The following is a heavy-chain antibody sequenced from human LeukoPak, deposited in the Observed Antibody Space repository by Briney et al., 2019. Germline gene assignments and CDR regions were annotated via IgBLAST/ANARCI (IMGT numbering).Heavy chain of an antibody. Sequence: ASVKVSCKASGYTFTSYYMHWVRQAPGQGLEWMGIINPSGGSTSYAQKFLGRVTMTRDTSISTAYMELSRLRSDDTAMFYCAREIEMAPLWYWGQGTLVTVSS. CDR3: AREIEMAPLWY. D-gene: IGHD5-24*01. CDR1: GYTFTSYY. CDR2: INPSGGST. J-gene: IGHJ4*02. V-gene: IGHV1-46*01.